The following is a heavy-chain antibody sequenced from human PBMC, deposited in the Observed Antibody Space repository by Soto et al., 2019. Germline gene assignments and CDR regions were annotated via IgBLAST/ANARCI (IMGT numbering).Heavy chain of an antibody. Sequence: KASETLSLTCAVYGGSFSGYYWSWIRQPPGKGLEWIGEINHSGSTNYNPSLKSRVTISVDKSNKQVSLKLTAVTAADTAVYYCAKHSSSSGDYYYHGMDVWGQGTTVTVSS. J-gene: IGHJ6*02. CDR3: AKHSSSSGDYYYHGMDV. D-gene: IGHD6-6*01. CDR1: GGSFSGYY. V-gene: IGHV4-34*01. CDR2: INHSGST.